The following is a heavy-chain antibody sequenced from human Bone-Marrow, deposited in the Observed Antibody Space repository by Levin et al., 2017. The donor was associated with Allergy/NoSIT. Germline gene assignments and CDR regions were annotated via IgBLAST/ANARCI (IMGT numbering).Heavy chain of an antibody. CDR1: GYTFTSYG. D-gene: IGHD2-21*02. Sequence: ASVKVSCKASGYTFTSYGISWVRQAPGQGLEWMGWISAYNGNTNYAQKLQGRVTMTTDTSTSTAYMELRSLRSDDTAVYYCARGCLAGGDCAAKLDPWGQGTLVTVSS. J-gene: IGHJ5*02. CDR3: ARGCLAGGDCAAKLDP. CDR2: ISAYNGNT. V-gene: IGHV1-18*01.